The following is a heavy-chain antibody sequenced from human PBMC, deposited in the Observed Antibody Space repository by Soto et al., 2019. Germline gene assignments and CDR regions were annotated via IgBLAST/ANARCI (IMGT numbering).Heavy chain of an antibody. CDR2: IYYSVST. CDR3: ARGLAARRGLDY. D-gene: IGHD6-6*01. CDR1: GGSISSVGYY. J-gene: IGHJ4*02. Sequence: TRSLTCTFAGGSISSVGYYWSWIRQHPGKGLEWIGYIYYSVSTYYNPSLKSRVTISVDTSKNQFSLKLSSVTAADTAVYYCARGLAARRGLDYWGQGTLVTVSS. V-gene: IGHV4-31*03.